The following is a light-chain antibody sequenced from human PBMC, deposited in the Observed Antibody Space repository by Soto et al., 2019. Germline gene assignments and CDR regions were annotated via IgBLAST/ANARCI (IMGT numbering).Light chain of an antibody. CDR1: QGISNY. CDR2: GAS. J-gene: IGKJ5*01. Sequence: DIQMTQSPSSLSASVGDRVTITCRASQGISNYLAWYQVKPGKAPQLLIFGASTLQSGVPSRFTGSGSGTDFTLTIRSLQPEDFATYYCQQSHNTPITIGQGTRLEIK. V-gene: IGKV1-39*01. CDR3: QQSHNTPIT.